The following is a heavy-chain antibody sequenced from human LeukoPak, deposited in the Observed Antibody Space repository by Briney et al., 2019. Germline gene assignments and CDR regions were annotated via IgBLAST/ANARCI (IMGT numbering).Heavy chain of an antibody. CDR2: IYHSGST. CDR1: GYSISSGYY. V-gene: IGHV4-38-2*01. CDR3: ARCITMVRGVIIIDWFDP. Sequence: PSETLSLTCAVSGYSISSGYYWGWIRQPPGKGLEWIGSIYHSGSTYYNPSLKSRVTISVDTSKNQFSLKLSSVTAADTAVYYCARCITMVRGVIIIDWFDPWGQGTLVTASS. J-gene: IGHJ5*02. D-gene: IGHD3-10*01.